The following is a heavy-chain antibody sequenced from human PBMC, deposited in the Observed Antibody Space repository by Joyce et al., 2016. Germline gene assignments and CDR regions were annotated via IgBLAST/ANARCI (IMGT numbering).Heavy chain of an antibody. D-gene: IGHD5-18*01. CDR1: GLSFDLHSF. J-gene: IGHJ2*01. V-gene: IGHV4-38-2*01. CDR2: VYLHGIT. Sequence: QVQLQESGPGLVKPSENLSLTCGVSGLSFDLHSFWGWIRQPPGKGLEWIGNVYLHGITHYSPSLKSRVTISMYTSKNQFSLNLNSLTAADTAVYFCARRPYNVHTPLGSDWYFDLWGRGTLVTVSS. CDR3: ARRPYNVHTPLGSDWYFDL.